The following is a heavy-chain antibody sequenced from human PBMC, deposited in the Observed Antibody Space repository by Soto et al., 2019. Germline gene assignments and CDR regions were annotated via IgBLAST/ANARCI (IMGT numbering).Heavy chain of an antibody. D-gene: IGHD3-22*01. CDR1: GGSISSGDYY. CDR3: ARIDSSGYYYLDAFAI. V-gene: IGHV4-30-4*01. CDR2: IYYSGST. J-gene: IGHJ3*02. Sequence: SETLSLTCTVSGGSISSGDYYWSWIRQPPGKGLEWIGYIYYSGSTYYNPSLKSRVTISVDTSKNQFSLKLSSVTAADTAVYYCARIDSSGYYYLDAFAIWGQGTMVTVSS.